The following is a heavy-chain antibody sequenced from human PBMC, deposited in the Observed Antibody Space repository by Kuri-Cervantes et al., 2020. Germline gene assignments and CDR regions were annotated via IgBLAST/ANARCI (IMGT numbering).Heavy chain of an antibody. V-gene: IGHV3-23*01. CDR3: ARVPWTAVAD. D-gene: IGHD6-19*01. CDR1: GFTFSSYA. Sequence: GESLKISCAASGFTFSSYAMSWVRQAPGKGLEWVSAISGSGGSTYYADSVKGRFTISRDNAKNSLYLQVNSLRAEDTAVYYCARVPWTAVADWGQGTLVTVSS. J-gene: IGHJ4*02. CDR2: ISGSGGST.